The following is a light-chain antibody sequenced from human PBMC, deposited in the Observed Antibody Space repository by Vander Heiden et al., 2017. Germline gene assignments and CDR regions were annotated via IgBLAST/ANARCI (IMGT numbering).Light chain of an antibody. V-gene: IGKV1-5*03. J-gene: IGKJ4*01. CDR2: KAS. CDR1: QSVRNW. Sequence: DIQLTQSPSTLSAYVGDRVTITCRASQSVRNWLAWYQQKPGKDPKLLIDKASSLQSGVPSRFTGSGSGTEFTLTISSLQADDFATYYCQQYNSHLTFGGGTKVEIK. CDR3: QQYNSHLT.